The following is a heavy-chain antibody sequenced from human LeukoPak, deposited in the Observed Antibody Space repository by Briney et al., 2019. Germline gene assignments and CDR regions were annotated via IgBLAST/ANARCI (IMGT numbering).Heavy chain of an antibody. D-gene: IGHD1-1*01. CDR1: GYSFDSQW. Sequence: GESLKISCKGSGYSFDSQWIGWVRQMPGKGLEWMGIIYPGDSDTKYSPSFEGQVTMSADKSISTAYLQWRSLKASDTAIYYCARHDGSGPFDYWGQGILVTVSS. J-gene: IGHJ4*02. V-gene: IGHV5-51*01. CDR2: IYPGDSDT. CDR3: ARHDGSGPFDY.